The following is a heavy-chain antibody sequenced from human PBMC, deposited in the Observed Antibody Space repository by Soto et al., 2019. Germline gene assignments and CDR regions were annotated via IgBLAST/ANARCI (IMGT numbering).Heavy chain of an antibody. J-gene: IGHJ1*01. V-gene: IGHV4-34*01. Sequence: QVQLQQWGAGLLKPSETLSLTCGVYGGSFSDYYWSWIRQPPGKGLEWIGEISHSGSTNYNPSLKSRITISVAPSKNPFSLKLSSVTAADTAVYYCAIRYSSSSKYFHHWGQGTLVTVSS. CDR1: GGSFSDYY. CDR2: ISHSGST. D-gene: IGHD6-13*01. CDR3: AIRYSSSSKYFHH.